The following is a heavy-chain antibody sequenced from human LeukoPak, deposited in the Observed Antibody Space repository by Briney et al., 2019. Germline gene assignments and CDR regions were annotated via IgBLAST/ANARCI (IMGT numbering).Heavy chain of an antibody. CDR2: IIPILGIA. D-gene: IGHD5-18*01. J-gene: IGHJ4*02. V-gene: IGHV1-69*04. CDR3: ASGGYSYGYVDY. Sequence: ASVKVSCKASGGTFSSYAISWVRQAPGQGPEWMGRIIPILGIANYAQKFQGRVTITADKSTSTAYMELSSLRSEDTAVYYCASGGYSYGYVDYWGQGTLVTVSS. CDR1: GGTFSSYA.